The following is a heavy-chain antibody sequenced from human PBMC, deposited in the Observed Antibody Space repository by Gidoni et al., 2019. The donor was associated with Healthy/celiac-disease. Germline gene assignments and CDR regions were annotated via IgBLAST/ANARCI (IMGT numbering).Heavy chain of an antibody. D-gene: IGHD5-18*01. CDR1: GFTFSSYS. CDR2: ISSSSSYI. CDR3: ARDPDTAMGSFDY. V-gene: IGHV3-21*01. Sequence: EVQLVESGGGLVKPGGSLRLSCAASGFTFSSYSMNWVRQAPGKGLEWVSSISSSSSYIYYADSVKGRFTISRDNAKNSLYLQMNSLRAEDTAVYYCARDPDTAMGSFDYWGQGTLVTVSS. J-gene: IGHJ4*02.